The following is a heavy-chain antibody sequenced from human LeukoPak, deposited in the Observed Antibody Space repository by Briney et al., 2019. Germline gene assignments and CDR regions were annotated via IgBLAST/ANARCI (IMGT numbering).Heavy chain of an antibody. D-gene: IGHD6-13*01. J-gene: IGHJ5*02. CDR2: INPNSGGT. Sequence: ALVKVSCKASGYTFTGYYMHWVRQAPGQGLEWMGWINPNSGGTNYAQKFQGRVTMTRDTSISTAYMELSRLRSDDTAVYYCARDKGGAAAEAFDPWGQGTLVTVSS. CDR3: ARDKGGAAAEAFDP. CDR1: GYTFTGYY. V-gene: IGHV1-2*02.